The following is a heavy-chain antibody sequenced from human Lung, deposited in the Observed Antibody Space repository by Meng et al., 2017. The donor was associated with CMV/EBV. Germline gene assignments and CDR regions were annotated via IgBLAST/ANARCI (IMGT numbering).Heavy chain of an antibody. CDR2: VSSSYAV. CDR3: ARVLLEARGWYYQGMDV. V-gene: IGHV3-69-1*01. CDR1: GFRFSDYY. Sequence: GGSLRLXXAASGFRFSDYYMTWIRQAPGKGLEWVSYVSSSYAVDYADSLKGRFTISRDNAKKSVHLQMNSLRAEDTAVYYCARVLLEARGWYYQGMDVWGQGNXVNGYS. J-gene: IGHJ6*01. D-gene: IGHD6-19*01.